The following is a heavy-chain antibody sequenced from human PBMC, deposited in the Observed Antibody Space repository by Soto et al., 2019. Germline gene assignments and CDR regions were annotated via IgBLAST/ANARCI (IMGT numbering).Heavy chain of an antibody. D-gene: IGHD3-3*01. Sequence: GGALRLCCPASGLTFTSFAMTWVRQAPGKGLEWVSTITGSGRTSYYADSVKGRFIISRDNSKSTLFLQMNSLRAEDTAVYYCAKENFFGVGAQLNYFDYWGQGTLVTVSS. J-gene: IGHJ4*02. V-gene: IGHV3-23*01. CDR1: GLTFTSFA. CDR3: AKENFFGVGAQLNYFDY. CDR2: ITGSGRTS.